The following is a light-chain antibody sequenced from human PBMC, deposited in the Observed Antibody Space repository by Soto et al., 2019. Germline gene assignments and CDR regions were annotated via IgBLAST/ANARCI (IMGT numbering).Light chain of an antibody. CDR1: QSVLYSSNSKNY. V-gene: IGKV4-1*01. J-gene: IGKJ3*01. Sequence: DMVMTQSPDSLAVSLGERATINCKSSQSVLYSSNSKNYLAWYQQKPGQPPKLLIYWASTRESGVPDRFSGSGSGTDFTLTISSPQAEDVAVYYCQQYYSAPVTFGPGTKVDIK. CDR2: WAS. CDR3: QQYYSAPVT.